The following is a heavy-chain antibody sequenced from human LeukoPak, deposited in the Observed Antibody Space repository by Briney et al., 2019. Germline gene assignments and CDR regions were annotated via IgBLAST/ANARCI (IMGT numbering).Heavy chain of an antibody. V-gene: IGHV3-53*01. CDR3: AHTPGDDSSGSLLDY. Sequence: GGSLRLSCAASGFNVSSNYMAWVRQAPGKGLEWISYIYSGGSTYYADSVKGRFTISRDKSKNTLYLQMNSLRAEDTAVYYCAHTPGDDSSGSLLDYWGQGTLVTVSS. CDR1: GFNVSSNY. D-gene: IGHD3-22*01. J-gene: IGHJ4*02. CDR2: IYSGGST.